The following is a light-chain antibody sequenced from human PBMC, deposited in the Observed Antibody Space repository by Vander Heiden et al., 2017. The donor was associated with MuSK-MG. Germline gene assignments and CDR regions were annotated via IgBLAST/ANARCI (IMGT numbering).Light chain of an antibody. CDR1: SSDVGNSNF. CDR2: YVS. J-gene: IGLJ2*01. V-gene: IGLV2-14*03. CDR3: SSYTSSSTLV. Sequence: QSALTQPASVSGSPGQSLTISCTGTSSDVGNSNFVSWYQHHPGNAPKLMIYYVSHRPSGVSNRFSGSKSGTTASLTISGLQAEDEADYYCSSYTSSSTLVFGGGTKLTVL.